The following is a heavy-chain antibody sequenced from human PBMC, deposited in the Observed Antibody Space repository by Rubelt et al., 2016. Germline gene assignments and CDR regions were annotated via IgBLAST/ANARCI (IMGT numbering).Heavy chain of an antibody. CDR2: IDTNGGTT. CDR1: GFTFSSYA. CDR3: QVAVANTLY. V-gene: IGHV3-64*05. J-gene: IGHJ4*02. Sequence: CAASGFTFSSYAMHWVRQAPGKGLEYVSGIDTNGGTTYYADSVKGRFTISRDNSKNTLYVQMSSLRAEDTAVYYCQVAVANTLYWGQGTLVTVSS. D-gene: IGHD6-19*01.